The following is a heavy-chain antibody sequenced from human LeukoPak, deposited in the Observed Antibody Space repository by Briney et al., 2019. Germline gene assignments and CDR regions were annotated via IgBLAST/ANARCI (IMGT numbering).Heavy chain of an antibody. J-gene: IGHJ4*02. CDR2: ISSSSSYI. D-gene: IGHD3-22*01. CDR1: GFTFSSYS. V-gene: IGHV3-21*01. Sequence: PGGSLRPSCAASGFTFSSYSMNWVRQAPGKGLEWVSSISSSSSYIYYADSVKGRCTISRDNAKNSLYLQMNSLRAEDTAVYYCARDYPMIVALFDYWGQGTLVTVSS. CDR3: ARDYPMIVALFDY.